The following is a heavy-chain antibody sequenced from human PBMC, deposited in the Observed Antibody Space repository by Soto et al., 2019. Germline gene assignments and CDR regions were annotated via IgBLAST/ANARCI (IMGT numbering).Heavy chain of an antibody. CDR1: GFSLSTGGVG. J-gene: IGHJ4*02. Sequence: QITLKESGPTLVKPTQTLTLTCTFSGFSLSTGGVGVGWIRQPPGKALEWLALLYWDDDKRYTPSLKRRLTPTRDTSRNQVVLTMTNMDPVDTATYYCARRQSSSGNYDYWGQGTLVTVSS. CDR2: LYWDDDK. V-gene: IGHV2-5*02. CDR3: ARRQSSSGNYDY. D-gene: IGHD6-13*01.